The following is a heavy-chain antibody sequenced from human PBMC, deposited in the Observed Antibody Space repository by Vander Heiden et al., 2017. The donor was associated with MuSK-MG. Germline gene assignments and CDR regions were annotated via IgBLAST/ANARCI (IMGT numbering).Heavy chain of an antibody. Sequence: QVQLVQSGAEVKKPGACVKVSRKASGYTFTGSYMHGVRQAPGQGLEWMGWINPNSGGTNYAQKFQGRVTMTRDTSISTAYMELSRLRSDDTAVYYCARAEYCSSTSCYLNYYYYYYMDVWGKGTTVTVSS. D-gene: IGHD2-2*01. CDR3: ARAEYCSSTSCYLNYYYYYYMDV. CDR1: GYTFTGSY. J-gene: IGHJ6*03. V-gene: IGHV1-2*02. CDR2: INPNSGGT.